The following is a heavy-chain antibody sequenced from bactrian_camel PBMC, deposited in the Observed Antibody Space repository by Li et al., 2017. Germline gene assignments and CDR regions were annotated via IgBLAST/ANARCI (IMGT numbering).Heavy chain of an antibody. D-gene: IGHD5*01. Sequence: HVQLVESGGGSVQTGGTLRLSCTASGDTYCMAWFRQAPGKEREGVASINTQIGITYYADSVKGRFTISKDNAKNTLYLQMYSLKPEDTAMYYCAARGVGCPSVAASYFGYWGQGTQVTVS. V-gene: IGHV3S1*01. CDR3: AARGVGCPSVAASYFGY. J-gene: IGHJ6*01. CDR2: INTQIGIT. CDR1: GDTYC.